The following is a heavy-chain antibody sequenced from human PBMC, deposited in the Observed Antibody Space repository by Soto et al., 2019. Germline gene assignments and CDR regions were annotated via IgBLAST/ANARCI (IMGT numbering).Heavy chain of an antibody. J-gene: IGHJ4*02. V-gene: IGHV4-59*01. CDR2: IYYSGST. D-gene: IGHD6-6*01. CDR3: ARDGLSSIAAPWAFDY. CDR1: GGSISSYY. Sequence: SETLSLTCTVSGGSISSYYWSWIRQPPGKGLEWIGYIYYSGSTNYNPSLKSRVTISVDTSKNQFSLKLSSVTAADTAVYYCARDGLSSIAAPWAFDYWGQGTLFTVSS.